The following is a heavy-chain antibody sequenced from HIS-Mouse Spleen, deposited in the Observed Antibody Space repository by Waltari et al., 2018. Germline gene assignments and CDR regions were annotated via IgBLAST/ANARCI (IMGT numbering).Heavy chain of an antibody. CDR2: NYYSGGT. Sequence: QLQLQESGPGLVKPSETLSLTCTVSGGSISSSSYYWGWIRQPPGKGLEWIGSNYYSGGTHYNPTLKSRVTISVDTSKNQFSLKLSSVTAADTAVYYCAREIPYSSSWYDWYFDLWGHGTLVTVSS. CDR1: GGSISSSSYY. CDR3: AREIPYSSSWYDWYFDL. V-gene: IGHV4-39*07. J-gene: IGHJ2*01. D-gene: IGHD6-13*01.